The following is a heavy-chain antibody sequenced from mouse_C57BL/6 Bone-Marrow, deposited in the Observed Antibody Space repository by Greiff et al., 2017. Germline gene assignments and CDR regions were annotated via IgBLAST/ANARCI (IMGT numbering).Heavy chain of an antibody. D-gene: IGHD2-1*01. CDR3: TRGVGNYYYGMDY. CDR1: GYTFTSYW. CDR2: IYPGNSDT. Sequence: VQLQQSGTVLARPGASVKMSCKTSGYTFTSYWMHWVKQRPGQGLEWIGIIYPGNSDTSYNQKFKGKAKLTAVTSTSTAYMELSSLTNEDSAVYDCTRGVGNYYYGMDYWGQGTSVTVSS. V-gene: IGHV1-5*01. J-gene: IGHJ4*01.